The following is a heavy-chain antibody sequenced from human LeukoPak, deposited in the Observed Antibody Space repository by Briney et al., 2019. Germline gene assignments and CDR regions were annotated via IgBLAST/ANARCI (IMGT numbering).Heavy chain of an antibody. D-gene: IGHD3-22*01. CDR1: GFTFSTYW. V-gene: IGHV3-7*03. J-gene: IGHJ4*02. CDR3: AKAVDFYDSSGYYNYFDY. CDR2: IKQDGSEK. Sequence: PGGSLRLSCAASGFTFSTYWMTWVRQAPGKGLEWVANIKQDGSEKYFVDSVKGRFSISRDNAKNSLYLQMNSLRAEDTAVYYCAKAVDFYDSSGYYNYFDYWGQGTLVTVSS.